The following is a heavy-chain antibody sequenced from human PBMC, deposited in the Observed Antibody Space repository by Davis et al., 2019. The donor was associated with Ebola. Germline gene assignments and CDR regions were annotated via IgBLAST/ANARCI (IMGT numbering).Heavy chain of an antibody. Sequence: PGGSLTLSCVRSEFTFSSYWFHWVRQAPGKWLEWVSRIDTDGSTTNYADSVRGRFTISRDNAKNTLFLQMNSLRADDTAVYYCARDVGGRAGYWGQGTLVTVSS. CDR1: EFTFSSYW. CDR3: ARDVGGRAGY. CDR2: IDTDGSTT. V-gene: IGHV3-74*01. J-gene: IGHJ4*02.